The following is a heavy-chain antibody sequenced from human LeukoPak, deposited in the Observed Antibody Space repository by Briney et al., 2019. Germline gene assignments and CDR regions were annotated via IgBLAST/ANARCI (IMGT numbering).Heavy chain of an antibody. V-gene: IGHV3-30*18. Sequence: GRSLRLSCAASGFTFSSYGMHWVRQAPGKGLEWVAVISYDGSNKYYADSVKGRFTISRDNSKNTLYLQMNSLRAEDTAVYYCAKIELGRPYYYGSGSYFGLDYWGQGTLVTVSS. CDR2: ISYDGSNK. CDR3: AKIELGRPYYYGSGSYFGLDY. CDR1: GFTFSSYG. D-gene: IGHD3-10*01. J-gene: IGHJ4*02.